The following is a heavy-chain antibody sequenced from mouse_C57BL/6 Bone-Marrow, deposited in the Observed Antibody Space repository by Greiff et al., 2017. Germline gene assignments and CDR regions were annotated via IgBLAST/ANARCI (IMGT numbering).Heavy chain of an antibody. V-gene: IGHV5-6*01. J-gene: IGHJ4*01. CDR1: GFTFSSYG. CDR3: ARRGGGYAMDY. Sequence: EVQVVESGGDLVKPGGSLKLSCAASGFTFSSYGMSWVRQTPDKRLEWVATISSGGSYTYYPDSVKGRFTISRDNAKNTLYLQMSSRKSEDTAMYYCARRGGGYAMDYWGQGTSVTVSS. CDR2: ISSGGSYT.